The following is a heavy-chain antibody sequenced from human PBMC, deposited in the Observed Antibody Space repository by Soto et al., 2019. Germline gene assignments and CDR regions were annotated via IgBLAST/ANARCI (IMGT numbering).Heavy chain of an antibody. J-gene: IGHJ4*02. CDR1: GFTFSSYV. Sequence: GGSLRLSCVASGFTFSSYVMSWVRQAPGKGLEWVSAISGSGGSTYYADSVKGRFTISRDNSKNTLYLQMNSLSAEDTAVYSCAKEYHSTGWYYFDYWGQGTLVTVSS. CDR3: AKEYHSTGWYYFDY. CDR2: ISGSGGST. D-gene: IGHD6-19*01. V-gene: IGHV3-23*01.